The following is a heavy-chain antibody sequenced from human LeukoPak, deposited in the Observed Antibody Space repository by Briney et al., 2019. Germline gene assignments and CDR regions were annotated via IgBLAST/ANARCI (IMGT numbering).Heavy chain of an antibody. CDR3: ARGKGITIFGVVSVFDP. D-gene: IGHD3-3*01. Sequence: SVKVSCKASGFTFTSSAVQWVRQARGQRLEWIGWIVVGSGNTNYVQKFQERVTITRDMSTSTAYMELSSLRSEDTAVYYCARGKGITIFGVVSVFDPWGQGTLVTVSS. V-gene: IGHV1-58*01. CDR2: IVVGSGNT. CDR1: GFTFTSSA. J-gene: IGHJ5*02.